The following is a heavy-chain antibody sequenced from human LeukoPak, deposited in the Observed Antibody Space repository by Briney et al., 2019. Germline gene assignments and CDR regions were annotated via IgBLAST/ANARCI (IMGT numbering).Heavy chain of an antibody. D-gene: IGHD2/OR15-2a*01. J-gene: IGHJ5*02. V-gene: IGHV4-61*02. CDR3: ARGWGSTSSNYFDP. Sequence: PSETLSLTCTVSGGSIISNNFYWSWIRQPAGKGLEWIGRIYGSGSTNYSPSLRSRVTISMDTSKNQFSLNLNSVTAADTAVYFCARGWGSTSSNYFDPWGQGTLVTVSS. CDR1: GGSIISNNFY. CDR2: IYGSGST.